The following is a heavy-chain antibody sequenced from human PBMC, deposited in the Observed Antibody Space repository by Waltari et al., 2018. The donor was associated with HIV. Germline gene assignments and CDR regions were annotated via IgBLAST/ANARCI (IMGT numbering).Heavy chain of an antibody. D-gene: IGHD3-3*01. Sequence: QVHPAQPGVEVKKPGAPVKVPWKPSGHTDASYVINWVRQATGQGLEWMGWMNPNSGNTGYAQKFQGRVTMTRNTSISTAYMELSSLRSEDTAVYYCARRFGVVNDYWGQGTLVTVSS. J-gene: IGHJ4*02. V-gene: IGHV1-8*01. CDR2: MNPNSGNT. CDR3: ARRFGVVNDY. CDR1: GHTDASYV.